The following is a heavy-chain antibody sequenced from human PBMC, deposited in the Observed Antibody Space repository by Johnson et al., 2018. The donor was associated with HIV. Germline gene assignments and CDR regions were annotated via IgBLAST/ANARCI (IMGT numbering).Heavy chain of an antibody. Sequence: VQLVESGGGVVQPGRSLRLSCAASGFSFSTYAMNWVRQAPGKGLEWVSRITNSGGTTYYADSVKGRFTISRDNSKNTLYLQMNSLRAEDTAVYYCARAHDAFDIWGQGTMVTVSS. V-gene: IGHV3-23*04. J-gene: IGHJ3*02. CDR3: ARAHDAFDI. CDR2: ITNSGGTT. CDR1: GFSFSTYA.